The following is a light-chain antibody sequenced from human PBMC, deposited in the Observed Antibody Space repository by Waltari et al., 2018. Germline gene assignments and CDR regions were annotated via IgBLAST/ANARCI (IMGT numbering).Light chain of an antibody. J-gene: IGKJ1*01. V-gene: IGKV1-5*03. Sequence: IQMTQSPSTLSASVGDRVTITCRASQSMSNWLAWYQQKPGTPPKVLIYKASSLESGVPSRFSGSGSGTEFTLTITSLQPDDVATYYCQQYKSYPWTFGQGTKVEI. CDR1: QSMSNW. CDR3: QQYKSYPWT. CDR2: KAS.